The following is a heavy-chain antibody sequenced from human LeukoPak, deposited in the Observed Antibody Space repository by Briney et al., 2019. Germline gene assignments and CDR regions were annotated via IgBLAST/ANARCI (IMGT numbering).Heavy chain of an antibody. D-gene: IGHD1-7*01. CDR2: INPNSGGT. J-gene: IGHJ4*02. CDR1: GYTFTGYY. V-gene: IGHV1-2*06. CDR3: ASTSPGAGTTPLDY. Sequence: ASVKVSCKASGYTFTGYYMHWVRQAPGQGLEWMGRINPNSGGTNYAQKFQGRVTMTRDTSISTAYVELNRLRSDDTAVYYCASTSPGAGTTPLDYWGQETLVTVSS.